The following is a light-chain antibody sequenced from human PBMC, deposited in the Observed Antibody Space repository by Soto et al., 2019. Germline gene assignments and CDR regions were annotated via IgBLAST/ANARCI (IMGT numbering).Light chain of an antibody. J-gene: IGLJ1*01. CDR2: GNN. V-gene: IGLV1-40*01. CDR3: QSYDSSLSGYV. CDR1: SANSGAAYN. Sequence: QSVLTQPPSVSGAAGRRVTSSCTGSSANSGAAYNVDWYQQLPGTAPKLLIYGNNNRPSGVPARFSGSKSGTSASLAIAGLQAEDEGDYYCQSYDSSLSGYVFGTGTKVTVL.